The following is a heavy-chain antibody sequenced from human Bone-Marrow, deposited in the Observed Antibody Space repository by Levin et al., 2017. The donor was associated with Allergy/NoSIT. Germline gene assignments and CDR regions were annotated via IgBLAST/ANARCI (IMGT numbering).Heavy chain of an antibody. CDR1: GYKFTDYY. CDR2: LNPNSGVA. D-gene: IGHD3-22*01. J-gene: IGHJ4*02. CDR3: AAFQNMHFYDSFGFPTDY. Sequence: GESLKISCRASGYKFTDYYIHWVRQAPGQGLEWMGWLNPNSGVADYAQKFQARVTMTRDRSISTAYMELSGLHSGDTAVYYCAAFQNMHFYDSFGFPTDYWGQGTLVTVSS. V-gene: IGHV1-2*02.